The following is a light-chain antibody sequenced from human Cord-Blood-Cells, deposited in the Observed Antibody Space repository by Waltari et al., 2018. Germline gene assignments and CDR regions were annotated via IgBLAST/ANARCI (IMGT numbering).Light chain of an antibody. CDR2: LGS. J-gene: IGKJ1*01. V-gene: IGKV2-28*01. Sequence: DIVMTQSPLSLPVTPGEPASIPCRSSQSLLHSNVYNYLDWYLQKPGQSPQLLIYLGSNRASGVPDRFSGSGSGTDFTLKISRVEAEDVGVYYCMQALQTPPWTFGQGTKVEIK. CDR1: QSLLHSNVYNY. CDR3: MQALQTPPWT.